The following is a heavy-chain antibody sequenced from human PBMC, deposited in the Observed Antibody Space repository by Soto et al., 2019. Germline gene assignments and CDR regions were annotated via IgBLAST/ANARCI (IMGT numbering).Heavy chain of an antibody. J-gene: IGHJ5*02. Sequence: QLQLQESGSGLVKPSQTLSLTCAVSGGSISSGGDSWSWIRQPPGKGLEWIGYIYHSGSTYYNPSLKSRVTISVDRSKNQFSLKLSSVTAADTAVYYCARDGVEYSSSSGGFDPWGQGTLVTVSS. CDR3: ARDGVEYSSSSGGFDP. V-gene: IGHV4-30-2*01. D-gene: IGHD6-6*01. CDR2: IYHSGST. CDR1: GGSISSGGDS.